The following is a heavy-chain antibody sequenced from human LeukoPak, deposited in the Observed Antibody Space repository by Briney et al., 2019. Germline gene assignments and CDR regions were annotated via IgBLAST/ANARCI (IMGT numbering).Heavy chain of an antibody. Sequence: PSETLSLTCNFSGTSISSSYWSWIRQPPGRGLKWIAYIYYSGSTNYNPSLKSRVTISVDTSKNQFSLKLSSVTAADTAVYYCARDSSVYYFDYWGQGTLVTVSS. J-gene: IGHJ4*02. D-gene: IGHD3-22*01. V-gene: IGHV4-59*01. CDR1: GTSISSSY. CDR3: ARDSSVYYFDY. CDR2: IYYSGST.